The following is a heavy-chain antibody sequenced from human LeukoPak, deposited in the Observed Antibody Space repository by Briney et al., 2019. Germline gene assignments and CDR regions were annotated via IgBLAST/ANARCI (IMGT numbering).Heavy chain of an antibody. D-gene: IGHD3-10*01. V-gene: IGHV1-69*13. CDR1: GGTFSSYA. CDR3: ARVKGVGPQRAFDI. CDR2: IIPIFGTA. Sequence: ASVKVSCKASGGTFSSYAISWVRQAPGQGLEWMGGIIPIFGTANYAQKFQGRVTITADESTSTAYMELSSLRSEDTAVYYCARVKGVGPQRAFDIWGQGTMVTVSS. J-gene: IGHJ3*02.